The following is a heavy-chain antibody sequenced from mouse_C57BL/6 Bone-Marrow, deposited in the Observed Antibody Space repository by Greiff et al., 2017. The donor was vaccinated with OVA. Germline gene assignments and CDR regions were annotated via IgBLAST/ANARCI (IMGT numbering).Heavy chain of an antibody. J-gene: IGHJ1*03. CDR3: ARGIYYGNYVRYFDV. D-gene: IGHD2-1*01. CDR1: GYTFTDYY. V-gene: IGHV1-19*01. CDR2: INPYNGGT. Sequence: EVQLQQSGPVLVKPGASVKMSCKASGYTFTDYYMNWVKQSHGKSLEWIGVINPYNGGTSYNQKFKGKATLTVDKSSSTAYMELNSLTSEDSAVYYCARGIYYGNYVRYFDVWGTGTTVTVSS.